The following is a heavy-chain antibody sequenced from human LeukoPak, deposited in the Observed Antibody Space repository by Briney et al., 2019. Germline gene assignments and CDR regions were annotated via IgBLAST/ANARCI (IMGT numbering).Heavy chain of an antibody. CDR1: GGSISRSSYY. D-gene: IGHD6-13*01. V-gene: IGHV4-39*01. CDR2: IYYSGST. CDR3: ARHGSIATGAFTY. J-gene: IGHJ4*02. Sequence: SETLSLTCSVSGGSISRSSYYWGWTRQPPGKGLEWIGSIYYSGSTYYNPSLKSRVTISVDTSRNQFSLKLGSVTAADTAVYYCARHGSIATGAFTYRGQGTLVTVSS.